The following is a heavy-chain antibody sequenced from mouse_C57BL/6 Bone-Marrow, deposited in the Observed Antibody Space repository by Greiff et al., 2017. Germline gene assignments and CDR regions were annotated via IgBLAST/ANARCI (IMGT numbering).Heavy chain of an antibody. Sequence: QVQLQQPGAELVMPGASVKLSCKASGYTFTSYWMHWVKQRPGQGLEWIGEIDPSDSYTNYNQKFKGKATLTVDKSSSTAYMPVSRLTSEDSAVYYCAREAMDYWGQGTSVTVSS. CDR1: GYTFTSYW. V-gene: IGHV1-69*01. CDR2: IDPSDSYT. CDR3: AREAMDY. J-gene: IGHJ4*01.